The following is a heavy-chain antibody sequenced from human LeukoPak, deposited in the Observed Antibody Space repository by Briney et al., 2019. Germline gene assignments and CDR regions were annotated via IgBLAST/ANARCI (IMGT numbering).Heavy chain of an antibody. CDR1: GGSISSYY. J-gene: IGHJ6*03. CDR3: AKSGNIYYMDV. CDR2: IHYSGST. V-gene: IGHV4-59*01. D-gene: IGHD3-3*01. Sequence: PSETLSLTCSVSGGSISSYYWNWIRQPPGKGLEWIGNIHYSGSTNYNPSLKSRVTISVDTSKNQFSLKLSSVTAVDTAVYYCAKSGNIYYMDVWGKGTTVTVSS.